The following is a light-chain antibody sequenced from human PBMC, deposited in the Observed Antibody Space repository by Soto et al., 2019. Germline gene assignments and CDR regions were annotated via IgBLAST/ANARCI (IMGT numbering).Light chain of an antibody. CDR2: DVS. CDR3: SSSTSSSNPYV. J-gene: IGLJ1*01. Sequence: QSALTQPASVSGSPGQSITSSCTGTSSDVGGYNFVSWYQHHPGKSPKLMIYDVSNRPSVVSNRFSGSKSGNTASLTISGRQAEDEADYYCSSSTSSSNPYVFGTGTQLNVL. V-gene: IGLV2-14*01. CDR1: SSDVGGYNF.